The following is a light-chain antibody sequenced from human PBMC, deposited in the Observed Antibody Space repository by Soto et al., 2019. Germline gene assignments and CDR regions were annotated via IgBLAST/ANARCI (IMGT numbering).Light chain of an antibody. Sequence: EIVLTQSPGTLSLSPGERATLSCRASQRVSSGYVAWYQQKPGQAPRLLIYGASSRATGIPDRFRASASGTDFTLTISSLEPEDFAVYFCQQRSDWPPTFGQGTLLEVK. CDR3: QQRSDWPPT. V-gene: IGKV3D-20*02. CDR2: GAS. CDR1: QRVSSGY. J-gene: IGKJ5*01.